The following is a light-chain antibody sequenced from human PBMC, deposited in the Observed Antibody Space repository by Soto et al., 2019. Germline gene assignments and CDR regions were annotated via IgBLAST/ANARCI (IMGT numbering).Light chain of an antibody. CDR1: SSDVGGYNY. CDR2: DVS. J-gene: IGLJ2*01. Sequence: QSALTQPASVSGSPGQSITISCTGTSSDVGGYNYVSWYQQHPGIAPKLMIYDVSARPSGVSNRFSGSKSGDTASLTISGLQAEEEAEYYCSSYTSSSTPVFGGGTKVTVL. V-gene: IGLV2-14*01. CDR3: SSYTSSSTPV.